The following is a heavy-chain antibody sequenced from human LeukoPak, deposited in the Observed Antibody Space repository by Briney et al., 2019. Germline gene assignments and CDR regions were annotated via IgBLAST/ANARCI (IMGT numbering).Heavy chain of an antibody. D-gene: IGHD6-6*01. CDR2: INPNSGGT. CDR1: GYTFTGYY. CDR3: ARDSVEYSSSPDY. Sequence: GASVKVSCKASGYTFTGYYMHWVRQAPGQGLEWMGWINPNSGGTNYAQKFQGRVTMTRDTSISTAYMELSRLRSDDTAVYYCARDSVEYSSSPDYWGQGTPVTVSS. J-gene: IGHJ4*02. V-gene: IGHV1-2*02.